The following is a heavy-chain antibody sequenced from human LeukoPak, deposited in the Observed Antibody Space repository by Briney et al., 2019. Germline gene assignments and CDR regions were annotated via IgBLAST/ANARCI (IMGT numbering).Heavy chain of an antibody. V-gene: IGHV2-5*01. D-gene: IGHD2-15*01. CDR2: IYWNDDK. Sequence: SGPTLVKPTQTLTLTCTFSGFSLSTSGVGVGWIRQPPGKALEWLAVIYWNDDKRYSPSLKSRLTITKDTSKNQVVLTMTNMDPVDTATYYCAHTPGGYCGGGRCYTPYQFDYWGQGNLVTVSS. CDR1: GFSLSTSGVG. J-gene: IGHJ4*02. CDR3: AHTPGGYCGGGRCYTPYQFDY.